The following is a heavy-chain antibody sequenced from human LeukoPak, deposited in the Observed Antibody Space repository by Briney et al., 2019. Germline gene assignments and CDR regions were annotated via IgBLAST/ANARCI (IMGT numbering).Heavy chain of an antibody. Sequence: SGGSLRLSCAASGITFSSFWMSWVRQAPGKGLEWVANIKQDGSEKYYVDSVKGRFTISRDKAKNSLYLQMNSLRAEDTAVYYCARPIVATNLDYWGQGTLVTVSS. V-gene: IGHV3-7*05. CDR1: GITFSSFW. CDR2: IKQDGSEK. D-gene: IGHD5-12*01. CDR3: ARPIVATNLDY. J-gene: IGHJ4*02.